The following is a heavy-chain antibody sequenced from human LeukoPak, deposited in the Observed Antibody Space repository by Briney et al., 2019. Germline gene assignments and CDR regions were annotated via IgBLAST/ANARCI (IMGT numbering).Heavy chain of an antibody. J-gene: IGHJ4*02. CDR2: IKQDGSEN. D-gene: IGHD2-2*01. CDR1: GFIISSYY. V-gene: IGHV3-7*01. CDR3: ARERYCTTATCYVGVPFDY. Sequence: GGSLRLSCAASGFIISSYYMTWVRQAPGKGLEWVAGIKQDGSENYYVDSVKGRFTVSRDNSKNSLYLQMNSLRAEDTAVYFWARERYCTTATCYVGVPFDYWGQGTLVTVSS.